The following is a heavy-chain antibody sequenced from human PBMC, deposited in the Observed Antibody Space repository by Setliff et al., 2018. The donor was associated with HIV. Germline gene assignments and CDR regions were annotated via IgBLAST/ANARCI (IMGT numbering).Heavy chain of an antibody. J-gene: IGHJ6*02. CDR2: VYHTGIT. V-gene: IGHV4-39*07. CDR1: GGSITRTPYY. D-gene: IGHD2-2*01. CDR3: ARGHCSGTNCYGVDYYGMDV. Sequence: ASETLSLTCTVSGGSITRTPYYWGWIRQPPGKGLEWIGSVYHTGITYDNPSLKSRVTISVDTSKNQISLRLSSVTAADTAVYYCARGHCSGTNCYGVDYYGMDVWGQGTTVTVSS.